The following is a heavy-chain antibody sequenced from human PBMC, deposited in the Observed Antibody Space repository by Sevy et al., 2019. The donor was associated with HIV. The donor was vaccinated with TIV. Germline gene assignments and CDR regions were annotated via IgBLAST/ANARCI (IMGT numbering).Heavy chain of an antibody. V-gene: IGHV4-61*02. CDR2: IYTRGGT. Sequence: SETLSLTCTVSGGSISSGNYYWSWIRQPAGKGLEWIGRIYTRGGTNYNPSLKSRVTISVDTSKNQFSLKLSSVTAADTAVYYCARESGDCSSTSCYEGVFDYWGQGTLVTSPQ. D-gene: IGHD2-2*01. J-gene: IGHJ4*02. CDR1: GGSISSGNYY. CDR3: ARESGDCSSTSCYEGVFDY.